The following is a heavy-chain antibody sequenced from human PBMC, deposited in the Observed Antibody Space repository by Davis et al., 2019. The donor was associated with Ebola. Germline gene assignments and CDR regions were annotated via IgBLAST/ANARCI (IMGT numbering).Heavy chain of an antibody. Sequence: ASVKVSCKASGYTFTSYGISWVRQAPGQGLEWMGWISAYNGNTNYAQKLQGRVTMTTDTSTSTAYMELRSLRSDDTAVYYCARESGTVTSDWFDPWGQGTLVTVSS. V-gene: IGHV1-18*01. J-gene: IGHJ5*02. CDR2: ISAYNGNT. CDR1: GYTFTSYG. D-gene: IGHD4-11*01. CDR3: ARESGTVTSDWFDP.